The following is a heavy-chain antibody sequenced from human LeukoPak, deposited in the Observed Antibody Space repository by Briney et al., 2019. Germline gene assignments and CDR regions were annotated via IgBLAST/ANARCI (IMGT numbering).Heavy chain of an antibody. Sequence: GGSLRLSCAASGFTFSSYWMHWVRQAPGKGLVWVSRINSDGSSTSYADSVKGRFTISRDNAKNTLYLQMNSLRAEDTAVYYCARAAYSSTWYSRYFDLWGRGTLVTVSS. CDR3: ARAAYSSTWYSRYFDL. V-gene: IGHV3-74*01. CDR2: INSDGSST. D-gene: IGHD6-13*01. J-gene: IGHJ2*01. CDR1: GFTFSSYW.